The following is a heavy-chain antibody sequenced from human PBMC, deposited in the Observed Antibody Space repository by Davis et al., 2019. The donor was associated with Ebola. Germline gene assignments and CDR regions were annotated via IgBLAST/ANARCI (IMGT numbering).Heavy chain of an antibody. Sequence: GESLKIPCAAPGFTFSSYGMHWVRQAPGKGLEWVAVIWYDGSNKYYADSVKGRFTISRDNSKNTLYLQMNSLRAEDTAVYYCARDVGVWELLGAVDYWGQGTLVTVSS. D-gene: IGHD1-26*01. CDR1: GFTFSSYG. CDR3: ARDVGVWELLGAVDY. J-gene: IGHJ4*02. CDR2: IWYDGSNK. V-gene: IGHV3-33*01.